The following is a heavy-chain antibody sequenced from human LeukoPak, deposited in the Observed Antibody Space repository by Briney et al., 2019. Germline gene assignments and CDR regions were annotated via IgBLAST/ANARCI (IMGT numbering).Heavy chain of an antibody. Sequence: SESLSLTCAVYGGSFSGYYWSWIRQPPGKGLEWIGYIYYSGSTNYNPSLKSRVTISVDTSKNQFSLKLSSVTAADTAVYYCARDLTMVRGHPNWFDPWGQGILVTVSS. J-gene: IGHJ5*02. CDR1: GGSFSGYY. CDR3: ARDLTMVRGHPNWFDP. D-gene: IGHD3-10*01. V-gene: IGHV4-59*01. CDR2: IYYSGST.